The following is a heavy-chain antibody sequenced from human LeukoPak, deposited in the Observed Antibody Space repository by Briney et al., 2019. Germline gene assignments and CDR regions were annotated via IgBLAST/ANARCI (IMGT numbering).Heavy chain of an antibody. J-gene: IGHJ4*02. CDR2: INWNGLST. CDR1: GFIFDDYG. Sequence: GGSLRLSCAASGFIFDDYGMSWVRHAPGKGLEWVSSINWNGLSTNYADSVKGRFTISRDNAKNSLYLQIHSLRAEDAAFYYCAKDAITYCGGDCYSLFDHWGQGTLVTVSS. V-gene: IGHV3-20*04. D-gene: IGHD2-21*02. CDR3: AKDAITYCGGDCYSLFDH.